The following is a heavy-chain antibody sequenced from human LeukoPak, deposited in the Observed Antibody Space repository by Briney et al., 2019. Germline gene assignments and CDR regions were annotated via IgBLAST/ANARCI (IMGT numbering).Heavy chain of an antibody. CDR3: ARVEREETTTGAFDF. D-gene: IGHD1-26*01. V-gene: IGHV1-2*02. Sequence: ASVKVSCKASGYTFTAYYMHWVRQAPGQGLEWMGWINPNSGGTNYAQKFQGRVTMTRDTSISTAYMELGRLRSDDTAMYYCARVEREETTTGAFDFWGQGTMVTVSS. CDR2: INPNSGGT. J-gene: IGHJ3*01. CDR1: GYTFTAYY.